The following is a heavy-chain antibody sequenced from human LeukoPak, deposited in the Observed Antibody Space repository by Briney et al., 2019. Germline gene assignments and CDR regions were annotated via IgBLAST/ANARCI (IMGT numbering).Heavy chain of an antibody. J-gene: IGHJ6*02. CDR2: ISSSGTTT. V-gene: IGHV3-11*04. D-gene: IGHD3-10*01. CDR3: ARAGEGWFGGNHHYYYYGMDV. CDR1: GFTFTDYY. Sequence: GGSLRLSCAASGFTFTDYYMSWVRQAPGKGLEWLSCISSSGTTTYYADSVKGRFTISRDNAKNSLYLQMNSLRAEDTAVYYCARAGEGWFGGNHHYYYYGMDVWGQGTTVTVSS.